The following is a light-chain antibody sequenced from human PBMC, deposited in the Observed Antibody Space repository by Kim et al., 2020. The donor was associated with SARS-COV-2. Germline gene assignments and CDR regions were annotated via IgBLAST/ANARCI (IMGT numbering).Light chain of an antibody. CDR3: QVWDSSSVV. CDR1: NIGSKS. Sequence: VAPGNTARITCGGNNIGSKSVHWYQQRPGQAPVLVIYYDTDRPSGIPERFSGSNSGNTATLTISRVEAGDEADYYCQVWDSSSVVFGGGTQLTVL. CDR2: YDT. V-gene: IGLV3-21*04. J-gene: IGLJ2*01.